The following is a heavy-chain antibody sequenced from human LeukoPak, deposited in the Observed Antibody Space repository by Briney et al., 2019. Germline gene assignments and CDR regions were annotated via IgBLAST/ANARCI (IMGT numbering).Heavy chain of an antibody. CDR2: IYYSGST. CDR1: GGSISSYY. J-gene: IGHJ4*02. V-gene: IGHV4-59*01. Sequence: SETLSLTCTVSGGSISSYYWSWIRQPAGKGLEWIGYIYYSGSTNYNPSLKSRVTISVDTSKNQFSLKLSSVTAADTAVYYCARWVRVRGQTGILPAAIDYWGQGTLVTVSS. D-gene: IGHD3-10*01. CDR3: ARWVRVRGQTGILPAAIDY.